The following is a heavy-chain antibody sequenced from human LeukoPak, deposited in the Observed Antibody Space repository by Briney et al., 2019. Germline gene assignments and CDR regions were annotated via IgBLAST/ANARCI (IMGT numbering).Heavy chain of an antibody. J-gene: IGHJ4*02. CDR1: GDNVSSNSAT. V-gene: IGHV6-1*01. D-gene: IGHD2-15*01. CDR2: TYNSSKWYS. CDR3: ARGVGGGWKVFDY. Sequence: SQTLPLTCAISGDNVSSNSATWSWIRQSPSRGLEWLGRTYNSSKWYSDYAVSVKGRITINPDTSKNQFSLRLNSVTPEDTAVYYCARGVGGGWKVFDYWGQGTLVTVSS.